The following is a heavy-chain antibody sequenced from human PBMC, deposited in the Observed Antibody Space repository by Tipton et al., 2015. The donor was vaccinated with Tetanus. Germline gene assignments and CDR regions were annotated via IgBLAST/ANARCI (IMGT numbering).Heavy chain of an antibody. Sequence: SLRLSCVASGLTFSSYAMNWVRQAPGKGLEWVSAISGSDGSTYYADSVRGRFTISRDNSKNTLYLQMNSLRAEDTAVYYCARGAGTLGEYYFDYWGQGTLVTVSS. CDR2: ISGSDGST. V-gene: IGHV3-23*01. J-gene: IGHJ4*02. CDR1: GLTFSSYA. D-gene: IGHD3-10*01. CDR3: ARGAGTLGEYYFDY.